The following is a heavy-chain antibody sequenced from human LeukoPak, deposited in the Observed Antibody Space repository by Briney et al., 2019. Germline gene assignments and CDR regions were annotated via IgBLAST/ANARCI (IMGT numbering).Heavy chain of an antibody. D-gene: IGHD5-24*01. Sequence: PGESLKISCKASGYIFTKYWIGWVRQMPGKGLEWMGIIYLTDSNPRYSPSFQGQVTISVDKSMSTAYLQWSSLKASDTAMYYCTRHAGRWLAPDHWGQGTLVTVSS. CDR3: TRHAGRWLAPDH. CDR2: IYLTDSNP. V-gene: IGHV5-51*01. CDR1: GYIFTKYW. J-gene: IGHJ4*02.